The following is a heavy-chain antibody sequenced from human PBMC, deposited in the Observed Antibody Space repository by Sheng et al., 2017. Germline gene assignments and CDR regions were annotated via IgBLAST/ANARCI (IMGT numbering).Heavy chain of an antibody. CDR3: ARLLSGYSDY. V-gene: IGHV4-59*01. J-gene: IGHJ4*02. D-gene: IGHD3-22*01. CDR2: LLQWGAP. Sequence: QVQLQESGPGLVKPSETLSLTCTVSGGSISSYYWSWIRQPPGKGLEWIGVYLLQWGAPTTTPPVKSRVTISVDTSKNQFSLKLSSVTAADTAVYYCARLLSGYSDYWGQGTLVTVSS. CDR1: GGSISSYY.